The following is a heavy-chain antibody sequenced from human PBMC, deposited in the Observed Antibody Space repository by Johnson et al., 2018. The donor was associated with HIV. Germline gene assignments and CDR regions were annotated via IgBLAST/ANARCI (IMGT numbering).Heavy chain of an antibody. CDR2: ITWNSGSI. V-gene: IGHV3-9*01. Sequence: VQLVESGGGLVQPGRSLRLSCAAPGFTFDDYAIHWVRQDPGKGLEWVSGITWNSGSIGYADSVKGRFTISRANAKNSLYLQMNSLRAEDTALYYCAKALPSSRVAHACDIWGQGTMVNVSS. D-gene: IGHD2-15*01. CDR1: GFTFDDYA. CDR3: AKALPSSRVAHACDI. J-gene: IGHJ3*02.